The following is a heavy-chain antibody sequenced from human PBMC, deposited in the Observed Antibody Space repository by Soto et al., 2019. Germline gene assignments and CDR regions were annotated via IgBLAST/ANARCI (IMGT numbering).Heavy chain of an antibody. CDR1: GGSISSGDYY. D-gene: IGHD3-22*01. V-gene: IGHV4-30-4*01. CDR2: IYYSGST. CDR3: ARHFYDSSGYYYLHDY. Sequence: SETLSLTCTVSGGSISSGDYYWSWIRQPPGKGLEWIGYIYYSGSTYYNPSLKSRVTISVDTSKNQFSLKLSSVTAADTAVYYCARHFYDSSGYYYLHDYWGQGTLVTVSS. J-gene: IGHJ4*02.